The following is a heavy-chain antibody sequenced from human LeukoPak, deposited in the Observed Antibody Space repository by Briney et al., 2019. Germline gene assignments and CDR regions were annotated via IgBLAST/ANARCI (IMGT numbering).Heavy chain of an antibody. J-gene: IGHJ4*02. CDR2: INSDGSST. D-gene: IGHD2-2*01. V-gene: IGHV3-74*01. Sequence: GGSLRLSCAASGFTFSSYWMHWVRQAPGKGQVWVSRINSDGSSTSYADSVKGRFTISRDNSKSTLYLQMNSLRAEDTAIYYCARYCTSTSCAFEYRGQGTLVTVSS. CDR3: ARYCTSTSCAFEY. CDR1: GFTFSSYW.